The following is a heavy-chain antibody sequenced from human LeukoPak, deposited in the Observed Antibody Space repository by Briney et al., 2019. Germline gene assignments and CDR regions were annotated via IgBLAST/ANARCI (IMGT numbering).Heavy chain of an antibody. CDR2: ISGSGGST. CDR3: AKAPHYDSSGYYYYFDY. D-gene: IGHD3-22*01. V-gene: IGHV3-23*01. CDR1: GFTFSSYA. J-gene: IGHJ4*02. Sequence: PGGSLRLSCAASGFTFSSYAMSWVRQAPGKGLEWVSAISGSGGSTYYADSVKGRFTISRDNSKNTLYLQMNSLRAEDTAVYYCAKAPHYDSSGYYYYFDYWGQGTLVTVSS.